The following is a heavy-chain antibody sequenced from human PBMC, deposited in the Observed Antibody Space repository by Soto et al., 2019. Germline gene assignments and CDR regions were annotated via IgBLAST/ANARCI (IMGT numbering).Heavy chain of an antibody. CDR2: IKQDANEM. J-gene: IGHJ3*02. CDR3: ANRGGNGGNTGAFDI. CDR1: GFRFSTYW. Sequence: EVQVVESGGGLVQPGGSLRLSCAASGFRFSTYWMSWVRQAPGKGLEWLANIKQDANEMYYVDSVKGRFTISGDSAKNSLFLLMDSLRVEDTAVYYCANRGGNGGNTGAFDIWGQGTVVIVSS. V-gene: IGHV3-7*01. D-gene: IGHD2-15*01.